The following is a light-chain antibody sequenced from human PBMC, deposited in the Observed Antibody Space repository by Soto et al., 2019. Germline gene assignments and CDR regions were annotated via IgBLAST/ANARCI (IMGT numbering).Light chain of an antibody. CDR1: QSISDW. CDR2: RAS. Sequence: DIQMTQSPSTVSASVGDRVTITCRASQSISDWLAWYQQRPGQAPQLLIYRASSLDSGVPSRFSGSGSGTEFTLTVTSLQPDDDATYYCQQYNDYSPSTFGQGTKVDIQ. V-gene: IGKV1-5*03. CDR3: QQYNDYSPST. J-gene: IGKJ1*01.